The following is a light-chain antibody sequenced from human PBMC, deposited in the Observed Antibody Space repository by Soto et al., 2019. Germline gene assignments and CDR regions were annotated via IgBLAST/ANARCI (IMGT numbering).Light chain of an antibody. CDR2: DVS. CDR1: SSDVGGYNY. V-gene: IGLV2-14*01. CDR3: SSYTSSSTLDVL. Sequence: QTVLTQPASVSGSPGQSITMSCTGTSSDVGGYNYVSWYQQHPGKAPKLIIYDVSNRPSGVSNRFSGSKSGNTASLNISGLQAEDEADYYCSSYTSSSTLDVLFGGGTKLTVL. J-gene: IGLJ2*01.